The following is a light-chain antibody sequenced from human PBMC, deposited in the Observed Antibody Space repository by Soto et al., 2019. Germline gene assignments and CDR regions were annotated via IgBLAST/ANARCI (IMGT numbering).Light chain of an antibody. J-gene: IGKJ1*01. CDR3: QQYGSSGT. Sequence: EIVLTQSPGTLSLSPGERATLSCRASQSVSSNYVAWFHQKPGQAPRLLIYGASSRATGVPDRFSASGSGTDFTLTISRLEPEDFAVYYCQQYGSSGTFGQGTKVDI. CDR1: QSVSSNY. CDR2: GAS. V-gene: IGKV3-20*01.